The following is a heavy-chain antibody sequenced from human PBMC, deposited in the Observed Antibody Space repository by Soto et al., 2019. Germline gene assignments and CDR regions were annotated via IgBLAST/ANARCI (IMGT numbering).Heavy chain of an antibody. J-gene: IGHJ4*02. CDR3: AKVGEQLVLGY. Sequence: GGSLRLSCAASGFTFSSYAMSWFRQAPGKGLEWVSAISGSGGSTYYADSVKGRFTISRDNSKNTLYLQMNSLRAEDTAVYYCAKVGEQLVLGYWGQGTLVTVST. CDR1: GFTFSSYA. D-gene: IGHD6-13*01. CDR2: ISGSGGST. V-gene: IGHV3-23*01.